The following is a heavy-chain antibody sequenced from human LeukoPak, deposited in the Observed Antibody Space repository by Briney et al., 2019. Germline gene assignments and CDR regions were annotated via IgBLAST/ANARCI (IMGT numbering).Heavy chain of an antibody. CDR2: VYYSGST. J-gene: IGHJ4*02. CDR3: ARQRYYYDSIDC. V-gene: IGHV4-59*08. CDR1: GGSMSSYY. Sequence: PSETLSLTCTVSGGSMSSYYWSWIRQPPGKGLEWIGYVYYSGSTNYNPSLKSRVTISVDTSKGQFSLKLSSVTAADTAVYYCARQRYYYDSIDCWGQGTLVTVSS. D-gene: IGHD3-22*01.